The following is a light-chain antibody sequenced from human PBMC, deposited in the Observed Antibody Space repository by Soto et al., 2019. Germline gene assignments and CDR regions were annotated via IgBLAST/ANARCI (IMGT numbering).Light chain of an antibody. Sequence: DIVLTQTRLSSPVTLGQPASISCRSSQSLVHIDGNTYFNWLQQRPGQPPRLLIYKISNRFPVVPARFSGRGAGKYFTLKISRVEAEDVGVYYCMQATQSYTFGQGTRLEIK. CDR3: MQATQSYT. CDR1: QSLVHIDGNTY. CDR2: KIS. J-gene: IGKJ2*01. V-gene: IGKV2-24*01.